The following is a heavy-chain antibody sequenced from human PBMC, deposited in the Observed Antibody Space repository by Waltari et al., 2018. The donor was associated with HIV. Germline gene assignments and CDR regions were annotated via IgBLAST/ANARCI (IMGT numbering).Heavy chain of an antibody. CDR1: GFLLNGAW. V-gene: IGHV3-15*01. Sequence: EVQLVESGGDLLKPGGCLSLSCAASGFLLNGAWLSWVRQAPGKGLEWVGRIKTKGDGGATDYAAAVKGRFTISRDDSKNTVYLQMKSLKIEDTAVYYCTSEEDYGSGSHFDYWGQGTLVTVSS. CDR3: TSEEDYGSGSHFDY. CDR2: IKTKGDGGAT. D-gene: IGHD3-10*01. J-gene: IGHJ4*02.